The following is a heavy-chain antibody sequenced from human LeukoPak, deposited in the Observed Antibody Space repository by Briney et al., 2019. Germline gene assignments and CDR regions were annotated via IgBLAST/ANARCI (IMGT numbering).Heavy chain of an antibody. D-gene: IGHD6-6*01. V-gene: IGHV1-18*01. CDR1: GYTXTSYG. CDR2: SSAYNGNT. Sequence: GASVKVSCKASGYTXTSYGISGVRQAPGQGLEWMGWSSAYNGNTNYAQKRQGRVTMTTDTSTSTAYMELRSLRSDDTAVYYCARDVWARSIADLRGFDYWGQGTLVTVSS. CDR3: ARDVWARSIADLRGFDY. J-gene: IGHJ4*02.